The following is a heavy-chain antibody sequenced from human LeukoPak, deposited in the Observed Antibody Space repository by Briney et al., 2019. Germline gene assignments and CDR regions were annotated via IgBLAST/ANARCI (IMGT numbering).Heavy chain of an antibody. J-gene: IGHJ4*02. Sequence: APVKVSCKTSGYTFSNHNMNWVRQAPGQGLEWMGWINTKTGNPTYVQGFTGRFVFSLDTSLSTAYLQINSLKAEDSAVYYCAKFDGDTLFFDYWGQGTLVTVAS. D-gene: IGHD5-18*01. V-gene: IGHV7-4-1*02. CDR2: INTKTGNP. CDR3: AKFDGDTLFFDY. CDR1: GYTFSNHN.